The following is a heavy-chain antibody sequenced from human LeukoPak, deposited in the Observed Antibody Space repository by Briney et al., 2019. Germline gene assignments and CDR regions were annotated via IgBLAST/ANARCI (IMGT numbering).Heavy chain of an antibody. V-gene: IGHV4-34*01. D-gene: IGHD6-19*01. CDR2: INHSGST. Sequence: SETLSLTCAVYGGSFSGYYWSWIRQPPGKGLEWIGEINHSGSTNYNPSLKSRVTISVDTSKNQFSLKLSSVTAADTAVYCCARRPEKLYSSGWYYWGQGTLVTVSS. J-gene: IGHJ4*02. CDR1: GGSFSGYY. CDR3: ARRPEKLYSSGWYY.